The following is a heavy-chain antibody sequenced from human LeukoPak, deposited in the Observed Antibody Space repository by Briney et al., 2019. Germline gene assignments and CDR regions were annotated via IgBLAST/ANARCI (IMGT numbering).Heavy chain of an antibody. V-gene: IGHV1-3*01. Sequence: ASVKVSCKASGYNFTNYAIHWVRQTPGQRLQWMGWINGGNGKTKYSLKFQARVNITRDTSASTAYMELSSLRSDDMGVYYCARGTVQWLFADYYYSYYMDLWGKGTTVTVSS. J-gene: IGHJ6*03. CDR3: ARGTVQWLFADYYYSYYMDL. D-gene: IGHD3-22*01. CDR2: INGGNGKT. CDR1: GYNFTNYA.